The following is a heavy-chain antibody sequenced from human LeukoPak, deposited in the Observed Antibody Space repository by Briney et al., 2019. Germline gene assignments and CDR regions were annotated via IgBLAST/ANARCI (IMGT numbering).Heavy chain of an antibody. CDR2: ITGTGTNT. V-gene: IGHV3-23*01. CDR3: AKQHASTGGYFDY. Sequence: GGSLRLSCVVTGFTFSSYWMHWVRQAPGKGLEWVSTITGTGTNTYYAGSVKGRFTISRDNSKNTLYLQMNSLRAEDTALYYCAKQHASTGGYFDYSGQGTLVTVSS. J-gene: IGHJ4*02. CDR1: GFTFSSYW. D-gene: IGHD5/OR15-5a*01.